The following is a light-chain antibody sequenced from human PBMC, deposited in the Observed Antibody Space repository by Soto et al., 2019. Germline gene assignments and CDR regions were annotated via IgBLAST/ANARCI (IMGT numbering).Light chain of an antibody. Sequence: QSALTQPASVSGFLGHSITISCIGTSGNVGSYNLVSWYQQHPGRAPKLMIYEGSKRPSGVSNRFSGSKSGNTASLTISGLQAEDEADYYCCSYAGSSTWVFGGGTKLTVL. CDR1: SGNVGSYNL. V-gene: IGLV2-23*01. CDR2: EGS. J-gene: IGLJ3*02. CDR3: CSYAGSSTWV.